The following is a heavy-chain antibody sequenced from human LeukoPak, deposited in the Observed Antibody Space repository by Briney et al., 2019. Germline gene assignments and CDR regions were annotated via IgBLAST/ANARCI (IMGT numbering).Heavy chain of an antibody. CDR2: ISSSSSYI. V-gene: IGHV3-21*01. CDR3: ARFGRYFDWLFPTPGYFQH. J-gene: IGHJ1*01. D-gene: IGHD3-9*01. Sequence: GGSLRLSCAASGFTFSSYSMNWVRQAPGKGLEWVSSISSSSSYIYYADSVKGRFTISRDNAKNSLYLQTNSLRAEDTAVYYCARFGRYFDWLFPTPGYFQHWGQGTLVTVSS. CDR1: GFTFSSYS.